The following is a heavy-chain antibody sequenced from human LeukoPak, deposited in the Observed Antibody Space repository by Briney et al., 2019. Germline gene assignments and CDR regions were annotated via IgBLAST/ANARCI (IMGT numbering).Heavy chain of an antibody. CDR1: GFTFSSYA. D-gene: IGHD5-12*01. Sequence: HPGGSLRLSCAASGFTFSSYAMSWVRQAPGKGLEWVSAISGSGGSTYYADSVKGRFTISRDNSKNTLYLQMNILRPEDTAVYYCAKDRRGYSGYADYWGQGTLVTVSS. J-gene: IGHJ4*02. V-gene: IGHV3-23*01. CDR3: AKDRRGYSGYADY. CDR2: ISGSGGST.